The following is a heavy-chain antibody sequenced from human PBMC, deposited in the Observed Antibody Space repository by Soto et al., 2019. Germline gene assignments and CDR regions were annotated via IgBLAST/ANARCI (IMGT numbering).Heavy chain of an antibody. D-gene: IGHD3-10*01. CDR2: ISWNSGSI. CDR1: GFTFDDYA. Sequence: EVQLVESGGGLVQPGRSLRLSCAASGFTFDDYAMHWVRQAPGKGLEWVSGISWNSGSIGYVDSVKGRFTISRDNAKNSLYLQMNRLRAEDTALYYCAKDSGGFGEVLGPLGYWGQGTLVPVSS. CDR3: AKDSGGFGEVLGPLGY. V-gene: IGHV3-9*01. J-gene: IGHJ4*02.